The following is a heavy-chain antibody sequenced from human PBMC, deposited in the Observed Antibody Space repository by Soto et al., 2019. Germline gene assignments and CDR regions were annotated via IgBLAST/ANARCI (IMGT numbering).Heavy chain of an antibody. V-gene: IGHV4-4*07. CDR1: GGSISSYY. D-gene: IGHD3-16*02. CDR2: IYNGGNT. J-gene: IGHJ6*02. Sequence: SETLSLTCTVSGGSISSYYWSWIRQSAGKGLEWIGRIYNGGNTQYNPSLKSRVTMSADTSKNQFSLRLNSVTAADTAVYYCARDGSDSYSLDVWGQGTTVTSP. CDR3: ARDGSDSYSLDV.